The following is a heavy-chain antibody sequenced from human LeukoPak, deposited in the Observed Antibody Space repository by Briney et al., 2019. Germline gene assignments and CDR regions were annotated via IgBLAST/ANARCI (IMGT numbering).Heavy chain of an antibody. D-gene: IGHD2-15*01. J-gene: IGHJ6*03. V-gene: IGHV3-30*02. CDR3: ARGHGVVYYYMDV. Sequence: GGSLRLSCATSRFTFSSYGMHWVRQAPGKGLEWVAFIRYDGSSKYYADSVKGRFTISRDNSKNTLYLQMNSLRAEDTAVYYCARGHGVVYYYMDVWGKGTTVTISS. CDR1: RFTFSSYG. CDR2: IRYDGSSK.